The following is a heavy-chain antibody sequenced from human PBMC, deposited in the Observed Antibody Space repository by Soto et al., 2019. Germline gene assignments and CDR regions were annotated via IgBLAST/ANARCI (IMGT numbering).Heavy chain of an antibody. CDR1: GFTFSNYA. CDR2: ISYHGNDK. D-gene: IGHD3-16*01. Sequence: QVQMVESGGGVVQPARSLRLSCAASGFTFSNYAMHWVRQAPGKGLEWVAVISYHGNDKYYADSVKGRFTISRDNSKDTLYLQMSSLRAEVTAVYYCTRAKVRALGGFDYWGQGTLVTVSS. CDR3: TRAKVRALGGFDY. J-gene: IGHJ4*02. V-gene: IGHV3-30-3*01.